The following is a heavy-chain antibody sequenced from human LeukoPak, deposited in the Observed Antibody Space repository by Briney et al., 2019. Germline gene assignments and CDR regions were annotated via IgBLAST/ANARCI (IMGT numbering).Heavy chain of an antibody. J-gene: IGHJ6*03. CDR2: INHSGST. V-gene: IGHV4-34*01. Sequence: PSETLSLTCAVYGGSFSGYYWSWIRQPPGKGLEWIGEINHSGSTNYNPSLKSRVTISVDTSKNQFSLKLSSVTAADTAVYYCARLFSGWLSSGWYYYYYMDVWGKGTTVTISS. CDR1: GGSFSGYY. CDR3: ARLFSGWLSSGWYYYYYMDV. D-gene: IGHD6-19*01.